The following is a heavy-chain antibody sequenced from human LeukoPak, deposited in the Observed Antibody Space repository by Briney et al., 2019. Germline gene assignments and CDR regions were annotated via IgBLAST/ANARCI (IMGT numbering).Heavy chain of an antibody. D-gene: IGHD5-12*01. CDR2: INAGNGNT. J-gene: IGHJ4*02. Sequence: ASVKVSCKASGYTFTSYAKHWVRQAPEQRLKWMGWINAGNGNTKYSQKFQGRVTITRDTSASTAYMELSSLRSEYTAVYYCARALNGCYSGYRYWGQGNLITVSS. V-gene: IGHV1-3*01. CDR3: ARALNGCYSGYRY. CDR1: GYTFTSYA.